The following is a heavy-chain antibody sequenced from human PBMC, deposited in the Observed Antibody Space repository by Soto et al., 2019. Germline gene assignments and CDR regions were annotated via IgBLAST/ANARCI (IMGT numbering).Heavy chain of an antibody. J-gene: IGHJ4*02. CDR2: ISGYNGNT. V-gene: IGHV1-18*01. D-gene: IGHD6-19*01. CDR1: GYSISTYG. CDR3: ARDSLSPSGWYLGSDY. Sequence: QVQLVQSKSEMKKPGASVRVSCKASGYSISTYGFAWVRQTPGQRLEWLGWISGYNGNTNYAQNLHGRLTMTIDTSTSTAYMELRSLRSDDTAVYFCARDSLSPSGWYLGSDYWGQGTLVTVSS.